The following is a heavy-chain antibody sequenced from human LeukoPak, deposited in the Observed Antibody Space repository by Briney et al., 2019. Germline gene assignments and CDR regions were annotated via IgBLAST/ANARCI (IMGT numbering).Heavy chain of an antibody. J-gene: IGHJ4*02. V-gene: IGHV3-30*18. CDR1: GFTFSSYG. D-gene: IGHD2-15*01. Sequence: PGRSLRLSCAASGFTFSSYGMHWVRQAPGKGLEWVAVISYDGSNKHYADSVKGRFTISRDNSKNTLYLQMNSLRAEDTAVYYCAKILGYCSGGSCLFDYWGQGTLVTVSS. CDR3: AKILGYCSGGSCLFDY. CDR2: ISYDGSNK.